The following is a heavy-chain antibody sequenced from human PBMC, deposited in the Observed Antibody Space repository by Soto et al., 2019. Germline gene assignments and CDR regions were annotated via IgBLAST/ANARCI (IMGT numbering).Heavy chain of an antibody. V-gene: IGHV5-51*01. CDR3: ARSWVVRGYHYYYGMDV. J-gene: IGHJ6*02. CDR2: IYPGDSDT. CDR1: GYSFTSYW. D-gene: IGHD3-10*01. Sequence: GESLKISCKGSGYSFTSYWIGWVRQMPGKGLEWMGIIYPGDSDTRYSPSFQGQVTISADKSISTAYLQWSSLKASDTAMYYCARSWVVRGYHYYYGMDVWGQGTTVTVSS.